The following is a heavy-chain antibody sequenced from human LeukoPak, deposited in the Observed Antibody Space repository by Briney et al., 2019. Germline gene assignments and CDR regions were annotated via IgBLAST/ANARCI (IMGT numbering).Heavy chain of an antibody. J-gene: IGHJ3*02. CDR2: MNPNSGNT. CDR3: ARESLDI. Sequence: ASVKVSCKASGYTFTGYGISWVRQAPGQGLEWMGWMNPNSGNTGYAQKFQGRVTMTRNTSISTAYMELSSLRSEDTAVYYCARESLDIWGQGTMVTVSS. CDR1: GYTFTGYG. V-gene: IGHV1-8*02.